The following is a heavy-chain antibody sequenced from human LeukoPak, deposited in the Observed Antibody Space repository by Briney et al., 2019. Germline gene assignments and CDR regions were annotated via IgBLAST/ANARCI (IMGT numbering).Heavy chain of an antibody. CDR1: GFTFRNHW. CDR2: IKGDGTTT. D-gene: IGHD1-14*01. V-gene: IGHV3-74*01. J-gene: IGHJ4*02. CDR3: ARDAAGLDY. Sequence: PGGSLRLSCAASGFTFRNHWMHWVRQTPGKGLVWVSRIKGDGTTTIYADSVKGRFTISRDNAKNTVYLQMNSLKGEDTGVYYCARDAAGLDYWGQGTLVTVSS.